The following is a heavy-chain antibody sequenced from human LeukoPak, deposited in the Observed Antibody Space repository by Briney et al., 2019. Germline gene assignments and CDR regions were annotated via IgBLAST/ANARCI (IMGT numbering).Heavy chain of an antibody. V-gene: IGHV3-30*04. CDR1: GFTFSSYA. CDR3: VQDLWYGEYEY. Sequence: GGSLRLSCAASGFTFSSYAMHWVRQAPGKGLEWVAVISYDGSNKYYADSVKGRFTISRDNSKNTLYLQMNSLRGEDTATYYCVQDLWYGEYEYWGQGTLVTVSS. D-gene: IGHD3-10*01. J-gene: IGHJ4*02. CDR2: ISYDGSNK.